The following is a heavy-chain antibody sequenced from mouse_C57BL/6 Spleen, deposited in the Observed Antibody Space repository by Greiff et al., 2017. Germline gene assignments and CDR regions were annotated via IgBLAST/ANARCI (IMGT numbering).Heavy chain of an antibody. V-gene: IGHV1-39*01. Sequence: EVKLQESGPELVKPGASVKISCKASGYSFTDYNMNWVKQSNGKSLEWIGVINPNYGTTSYNQKFKGKATLTVDQSSSTAYMQLNSLTSEDSAVYYCATYYSNYEGFFYYAMDYWGQGTSVTVSS. CDR3: ATYYSNYEGFFYYAMDY. CDR1: GYSFTDYN. D-gene: IGHD2-5*01. CDR2: INPNYGTT. J-gene: IGHJ4*01.